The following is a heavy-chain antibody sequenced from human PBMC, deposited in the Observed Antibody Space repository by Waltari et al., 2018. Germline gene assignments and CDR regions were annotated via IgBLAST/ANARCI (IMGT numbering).Heavy chain of an antibody. Sequence: QLQLQESGPGLVKPSETLSLTCTVSGGSISSSSYYWGWIRQPPGKGLEWIGSIYYSGSTYYNPSPKSRVTISVDTSKNQFSLKLSSVTAADTAVYYCARHFPQWLVRKYYFDYWGQGTLVTVSS. CDR1: GGSISSSSYY. V-gene: IGHV4-39*01. D-gene: IGHD6-19*01. J-gene: IGHJ4*02. CDR2: IYYSGST. CDR3: ARHFPQWLVRKYYFDY.